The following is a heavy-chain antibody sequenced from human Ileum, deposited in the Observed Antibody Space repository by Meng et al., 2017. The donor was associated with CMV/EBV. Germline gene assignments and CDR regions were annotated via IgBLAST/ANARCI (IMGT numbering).Heavy chain of an antibody. V-gene: IGHV4-59*01. Sequence: SETLSLTCTVSGGPITTYYWSWIRQPPGKGLEWIAYIHYSGGTYYNPSLKSRVTISLDSSKNQISLKLTSVTAADTAVYYCARGIAVAENWFDPWGQGTLVTVSS. CDR1: GGPITTYY. CDR2: IHYSGGT. J-gene: IGHJ5*02. D-gene: IGHD6-19*01. CDR3: ARGIAVAENWFDP.